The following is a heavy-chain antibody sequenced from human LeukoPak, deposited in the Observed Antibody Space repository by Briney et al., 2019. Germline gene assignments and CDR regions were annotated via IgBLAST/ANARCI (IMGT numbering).Heavy chain of an antibody. J-gene: IGHJ5*02. D-gene: IGHD5-12*01. V-gene: IGHV4-31*03. Sequence: SETLSLTCTVSGGSISSGGYYWSWIRQHPGKGLEWIEYIYYSGSTYYNPSLKSRVTISVDTSKNQFSLKLSSVTAADTAVYYCARGPRKWLRLRLWFDPWGQGTLVTVSS. CDR3: ARGPRKWLRLRLWFDP. CDR1: GGSISSGGYY. CDR2: IYYSGST.